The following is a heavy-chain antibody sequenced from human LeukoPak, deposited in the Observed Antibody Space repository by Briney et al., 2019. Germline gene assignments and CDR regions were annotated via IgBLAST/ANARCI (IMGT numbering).Heavy chain of an antibody. V-gene: IGHV4-59*08. J-gene: IGHJ3*02. CDR3: AKLGHSDGWYLGAFDI. Sequence: SETLSLTCAVSGGSITGHYWNWIRQTPGMRLEWIGYTSYSRTTIYNSYFKGRATMSIDTSKNQLYLNLTSVAATDTAVYYCAKLGHSDGWYLGAFDIWGQGTTVIVSS. CDR2: TSYSRTT. CDR1: GGSITGHY. D-gene: IGHD6-19*01.